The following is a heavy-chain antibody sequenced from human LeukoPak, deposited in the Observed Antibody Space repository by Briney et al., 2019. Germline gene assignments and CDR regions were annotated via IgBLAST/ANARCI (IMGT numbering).Heavy chain of an antibody. D-gene: IGHD3-16*02. CDR3: AKGPLRLGELSLGDFDY. J-gene: IGHJ4*02. Sequence: GGSLRLSCAASGFTFSSYGMHWVRQAPGKGPEWVAVISYDGSNKYYADSVKGRFTISRDNSKNTLYLQMNSLRAEDTAVYYCAKGPLRLGELSLGDFDYWGQGTLVTVSS. CDR1: GFTFSSYG. CDR2: ISYDGSNK. V-gene: IGHV3-30*18.